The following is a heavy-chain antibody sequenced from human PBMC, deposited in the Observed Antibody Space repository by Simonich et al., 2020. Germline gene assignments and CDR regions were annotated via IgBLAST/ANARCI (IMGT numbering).Heavy chain of an antibody. Sequence: EVQLVESGGGLVKPGGSLRLSCAASGFTFSGSAMHWVRQASGKGREGVGRIKSKANSYATAYAASVKGRFTISRDDSKNTAYLQMNSLKTEDTAVYYCTRGGDFDYWGQGTLVTVSS. CDR3: TRGGDFDY. V-gene: IGHV3-73*01. D-gene: IGHD1-26*01. J-gene: IGHJ4*02. CDR2: IKSKANSYAT. CDR1: GFTFSGSA.